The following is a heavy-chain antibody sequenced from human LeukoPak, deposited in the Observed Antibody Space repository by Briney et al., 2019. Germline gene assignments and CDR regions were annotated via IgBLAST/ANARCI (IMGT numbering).Heavy chain of an antibody. V-gene: IGHV3-21*01. D-gene: IGHD5/OR15-5a*01. CDR2: FSSSASHI. J-gene: IGHJ4*02. CDR3: ARDPTQYLRYGHFDY. Sequence: FSSSASHIYYAHSVKGRFTISRDNAKNSLYLQMNSLSDEDTAVYYCARDPTQYLRYGHFDYWGQGTLVTVSS.